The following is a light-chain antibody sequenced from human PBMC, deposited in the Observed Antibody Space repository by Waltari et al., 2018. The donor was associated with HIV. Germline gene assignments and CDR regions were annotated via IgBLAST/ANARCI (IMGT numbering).Light chain of an antibody. CDR3: AAWEDSLWV. Sequence: QSVLTQPPSASGTPGQRVTIACSGSSSNNGSNYVFWYQQLPGTAPKLLIYRNNDRPSGVPDRFAGSKSGTSASLAISGLRSDDEADYYCAAWEDSLWVFGGGTKLTV. V-gene: IGLV1-47*01. CDR2: RNN. CDR1: SSNNGSNY. J-gene: IGLJ3*02.